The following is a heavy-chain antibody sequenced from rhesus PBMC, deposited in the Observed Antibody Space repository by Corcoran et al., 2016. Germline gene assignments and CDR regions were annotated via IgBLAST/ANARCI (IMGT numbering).Heavy chain of an antibody. Sequence: QLQLQESGPGLVKPSETLSVTCAVSGGSISSSYWSWIRKAPGKGLEWIGYIYGSGSSTNYNPSLKSRVTLSVDTSKNQLSLKLSSVTAADTAVYYCASGAAAGYYWGQGVLVTVSS. V-gene: IGHV4-169*02. CDR1: GGSISSSY. J-gene: IGHJ4*01. CDR2: IYGSGSST. D-gene: IGHD6-25*01. CDR3: ASGAAAGYY.